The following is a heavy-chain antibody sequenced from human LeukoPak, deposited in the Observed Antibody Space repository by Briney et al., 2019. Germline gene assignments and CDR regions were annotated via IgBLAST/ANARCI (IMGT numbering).Heavy chain of an antibody. CDR3: ARAGGDYGTGGGSYYYYYMDV. CDR1: GGSISSYY. J-gene: IGHJ6*03. D-gene: IGHD4-17*01. CDR2: IYTSGST. V-gene: IGHV4-4*07. Sequence: SETLSLTCTVSGGSISSYYWSWIRQPAGKGLEWIGRIYTSGSTNYNPSLKSRVTMSVDTSKNQFSLKLSSVTAADTAVYYCARAGGDYGTGGGSYYYYYMDVWGKGTTVTISS.